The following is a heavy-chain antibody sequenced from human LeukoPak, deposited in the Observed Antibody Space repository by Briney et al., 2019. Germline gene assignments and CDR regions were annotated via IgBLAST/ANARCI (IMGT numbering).Heavy chain of an antibody. J-gene: IGHJ4*02. CDR1: GFNFNSYA. D-gene: IGHD3-22*01. Sequence: GGSLRLSYAASGFNFNSYAMSWVRRAPGKGLEWVSSINSGGDATKYADSVKGRFTISRDNSKNTLYLQMNSLRAEDTAVYYCARGGFFYDSSGFYYWGQGTLVTVSS. V-gene: IGHV3-23*01. CDR3: ARGGFFYDSSGFYY. CDR2: INSGGDAT.